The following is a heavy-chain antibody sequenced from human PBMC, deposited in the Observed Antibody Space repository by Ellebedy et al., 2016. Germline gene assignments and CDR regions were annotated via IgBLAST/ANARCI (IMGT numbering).Heavy chain of an antibody. D-gene: IGHD4-17*01. CDR1: GGSISSYY. CDR3: ARGEYGDLKHAPGY. Sequence: SETLSLTXTVSGGSISSYYWSWIRQPPGKGLEWIGYIYNSGSTSYNPSLKSRVSISVDTSKKQFSLKLSSVTAADTAVYYCARGEYGDLKHAPGYWGQGTLVTVSS. V-gene: IGHV4-59*01. CDR2: IYNSGST. J-gene: IGHJ4*02.